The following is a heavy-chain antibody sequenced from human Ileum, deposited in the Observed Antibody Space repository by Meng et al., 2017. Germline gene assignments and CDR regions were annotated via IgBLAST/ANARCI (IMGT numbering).Heavy chain of an antibody. Sequence: GESLKISCTASGFTFGDYAMSWFRQAPGKGLEWVGFIRSKAYGGTTEYASSVKGRFTISRDDSKSIAYLQMNILKTEDTVVYYCTRPPPMYCGGDCYSTFYWGQGTLVTVSS. CDR2: IRSKAYGGTT. CDR3: TRPPPMYCGGDCYSTFY. D-gene: IGHD2-21*02. CDR1: GFTFGDYA. V-gene: IGHV3-49*03. J-gene: IGHJ4*02.